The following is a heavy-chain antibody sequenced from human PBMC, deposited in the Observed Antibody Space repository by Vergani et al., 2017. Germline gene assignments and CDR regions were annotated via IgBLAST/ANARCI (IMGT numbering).Heavy chain of an antibody. V-gene: IGHV3-23*04. D-gene: IGHD3-22*01. CDR3: ARLSYDTTPYLQGGYDC. CDR1: GFTFSACP. Sequence: EVHLEESGGGLVQPGGSLRLSCAASGFTFSACPMTWVRQAPGKGLEWVSAISARYPSTYYADSVKGRFTISRDNSKNMLYLQMNSLRAEDTAVYYCARLSYDTTPYLQGGYDCWGQGTLVSVSS. CDR2: ISARYPST. J-gene: IGHJ4*02.